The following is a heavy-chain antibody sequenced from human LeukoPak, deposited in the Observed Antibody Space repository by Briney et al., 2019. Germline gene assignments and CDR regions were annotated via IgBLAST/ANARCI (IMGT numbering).Heavy chain of an antibody. CDR2: ISYDGSNK. J-gene: IGHJ4*02. CDR1: GFTFSSFG. CDR3: AKGRVGYSYGNPFDY. D-gene: IGHD5-18*01. V-gene: IGHV3-30*18. Sequence: GGSLRLSCAASGFTFSSFGMHWVRQAPVKGLEWVARISYDGSNKNYRDSVKGRFTISRDNSKNTLYLEMNSLRAEDTAVYYCAKGRVGYSYGNPFDYWGQGTLVTVSS.